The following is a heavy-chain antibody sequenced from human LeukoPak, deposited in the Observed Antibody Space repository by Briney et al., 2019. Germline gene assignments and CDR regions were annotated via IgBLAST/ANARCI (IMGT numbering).Heavy chain of an antibody. V-gene: IGHV1-69*04. CDR3: ARSDYYDSSGYDNWFDP. J-gene: IGHJ5*02. CDR1: GGTFSSYA. D-gene: IGHD3-22*01. Sequence: SVKVSCKASGGTFSSYAISWVRQAPGQGLEWMGRIIPILGIANYAQKFQGRVTITADKSTSTAYMELSSLRSEVTAVYYCARSDYYDSSGYDNWFDPWGQGTLVTVSS. CDR2: IIPILGIA.